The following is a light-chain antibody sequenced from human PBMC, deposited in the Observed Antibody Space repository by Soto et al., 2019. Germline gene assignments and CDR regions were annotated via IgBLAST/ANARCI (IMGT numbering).Light chain of an antibody. CDR1: SSNIGARYD. V-gene: IGLV1-40*01. J-gene: IGLJ3*02. CDR3: KSSDSSLSGSWV. Sequence: QSVLTQPPSVSGAPGQRVTISCTGSSSNIGARYDVHWYQQLPGTAPKLLIYGNSNRPSGVPDRFSGSKSGTSASLAITGRHAEDEADYYCKSSDSSLSGSWVFGGGTKLTVL. CDR2: GNS.